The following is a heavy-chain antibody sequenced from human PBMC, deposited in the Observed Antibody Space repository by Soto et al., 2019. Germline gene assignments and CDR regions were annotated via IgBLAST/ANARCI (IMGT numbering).Heavy chain of an antibody. CDR1: GYTFTSYG. J-gene: IGHJ6*02. V-gene: IGHV1-18*01. CDR2: ISAYNGNT. D-gene: IGHD3-3*01. Sequence: QVQLVQSGAEGKKPGASVKVSCKASGYTFTSYGISWVRQAPGQGLEWMGWISAYNGNTNYAQKLQGRVTMTTDTSTSTAYMELRSLRSDDTAVYYCARDGDFWSRYPQYYYYGMDVWGQGTTVTVSS. CDR3: ARDGDFWSRYPQYYYYGMDV.